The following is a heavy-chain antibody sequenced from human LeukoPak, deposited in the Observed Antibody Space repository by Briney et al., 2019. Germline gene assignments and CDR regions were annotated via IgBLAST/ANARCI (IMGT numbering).Heavy chain of an antibody. D-gene: IGHD2-2*01. V-gene: IGHV4-30-2*01. Sequence: SETLSLTCTVSGGSISSGGYHWSWIRQPPGKGLEWIGYIYHSGSTYYNPSLKSRVTISVDRSKNQFSLKLSSVTAADTAVYYCARAPGSYCSSTSCYVGYYYYYMDVWGKGTTVTVSS. CDR2: IYHSGST. CDR1: GGSISSGGYH. J-gene: IGHJ6*03. CDR3: ARAPGSYCSSTSCYVGYYYYYMDV.